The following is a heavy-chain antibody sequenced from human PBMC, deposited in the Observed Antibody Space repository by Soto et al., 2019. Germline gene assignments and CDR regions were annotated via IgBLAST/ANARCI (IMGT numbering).Heavy chain of an antibody. J-gene: IGHJ6*02. CDR1: CGSFSGYY. Sequence: SETLSLTCAVYCGSFSGYYWSWIRQPPGKGLEWIGEINHSGSTNYNPSLKSRVTISVDTSKNQFSLKLSSVTAADTAVYYCARVGATRDRGYYYYYYGMDVWGQGTTVTVSS. CDR3: ARVGATRDRGYYYYYYGMDV. D-gene: IGHD1-26*01. V-gene: IGHV4-34*01. CDR2: INHSGST.